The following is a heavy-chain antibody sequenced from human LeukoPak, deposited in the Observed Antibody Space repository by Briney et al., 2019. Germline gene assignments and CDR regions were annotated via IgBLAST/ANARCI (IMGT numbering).Heavy chain of an antibody. Sequence: GGSLRLSCAASGFTFSSYAMHWVPQAPGKGLEWVAVISYDGSNKYYADSVKGRFTISRDNSKNTLYLQMNSLRAEDTAVYYCARLGYSSGWSAEYFQHWGRGTLVTVSS. J-gene: IGHJ1*01. CDR2: ISYDGSNK. D-gene: IGHD6-19*01. CDR1: GFTFSSYA. CDR3: ARLGYSSGWSAEYFQH. V-gene: IGHV3-30-3*01.